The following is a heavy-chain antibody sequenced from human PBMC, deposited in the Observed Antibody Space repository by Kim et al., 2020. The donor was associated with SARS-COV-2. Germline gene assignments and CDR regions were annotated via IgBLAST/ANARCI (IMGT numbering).Heavy chain of an antibody. CDR3: ARDMLTYYDFWSGYYKQAFDI. CDR1: GFTFSSYA. J-gene: IGHJ3*02. Sequence: GGSLRLSCAASGFTFSSYAMHWVRQAPGKGLEWVAVISYDGSNKYYADSVKGRFTISRDNSKNTLYLQMNSLRAEDTAVYYCARDMLTYYDFWSGYYKQAFDIWGQGTMVTVSS. D-gene: IGHD3-3*01. CDR2: ISYDGSNK. V-gene: IGHV3-30-3*01.